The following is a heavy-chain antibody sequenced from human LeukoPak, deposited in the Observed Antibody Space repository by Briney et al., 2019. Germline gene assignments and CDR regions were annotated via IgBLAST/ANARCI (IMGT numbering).Heavy chain of an antibody. CDR3: AREKGPYYDSSGYLY. CDR2: ISYDGSNK. J-gene: IGHJ4*02. Sequence: PGGSLRLSCAASGFTFSSYAMHWVRQAPGKGLEWVALISYDGSNKYYADSVKGRFTISRDNSKITLYLQMNSLRAEDTAVYYCAREKGPYYDSSGYLYWGQGTLVTVSS. CDR1: GFTFSSYA. V-gene: IGHV3-30-3*01. D-gene: IGHD3-22*01.